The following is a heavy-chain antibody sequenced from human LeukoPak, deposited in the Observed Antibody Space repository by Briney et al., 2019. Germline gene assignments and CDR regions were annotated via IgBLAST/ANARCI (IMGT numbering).Heavy chain of an antibody. CDR3: ARATRSFRIAVASLDY. D-gene: IGHD6-19*01. CDR2: ISYDGSNK. J-gene: IGHJ4*02. Sequence: GRSLRLSCAASGFTFSSYGMHWVRQAPGKGLEWVAVISYDGSNKYYADSVKGRFTISRDNSKNTLYLQMNSLRAEDTAVYYCARATRSFRIAVASLDYWGQGTLVTVSS. CDR1: GFTFSSYG. V-gene: IGHV3-30*03.